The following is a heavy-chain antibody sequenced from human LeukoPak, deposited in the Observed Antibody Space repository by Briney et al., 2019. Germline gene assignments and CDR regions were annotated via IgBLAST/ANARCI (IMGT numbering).Heavy chain of an antibody. CDR2: IYWDDDK. J-gene: IGHJ4*02. Sequence: SGPTLVKPTQPLTLTCICSGFSLSTSGVGVGWIRQPPGKALEWLALIYWDDDKYYSPSLKSRLTITKDTSKNQVVLTMTNMDPVDTATYYCAHRAVLLDFDFRGQGTLVTVSS. CDR1: GFSLSTSGVG. CDR3: AHRAVLLDFDF. D-gene: IGHD1-1*01. V-gene: IGHV2-5*02.